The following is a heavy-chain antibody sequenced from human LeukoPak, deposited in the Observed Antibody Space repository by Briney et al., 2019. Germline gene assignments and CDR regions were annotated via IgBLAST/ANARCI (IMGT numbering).Heavy chain of an antibody. D-gene: IGHD6-13*01. V-gene: IGHV4-39*01. CDR1: GGSISSSSYY. CDR3: ASLAAAASSGDDAFDI. J-gene: IGHJ3*02. CDR2: IYYSGST. Sequence: PSETLSLTCTVSGGSISSSSYYWGWIRQPPGKELEWIGSIYYSGSTYYNPSLKSRVTISVDTSKNQFSLKLSSVTAADTAVYYCASLAAAASSGDDAFDIWGQGTMVTVSS.